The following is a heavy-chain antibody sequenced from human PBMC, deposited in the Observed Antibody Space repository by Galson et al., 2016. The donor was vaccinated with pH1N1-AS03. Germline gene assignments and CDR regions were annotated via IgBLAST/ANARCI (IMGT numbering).Heavy chain of an antibody. D-gene: IGHD3-10*01. CDR3: ARDFGSGHYTNYYNYGMDV. CDR2: IYGGASGNM. J-gene: IGHJ6*02. Sequence: ETLSLTCSVSGVSITSYYWSWIRLPAGKGLEWIGRIYGGASGNMNFDPSLKSRVTMSVDTSKNQFSLSLNSVTAADTAVYYCARDFGSGHYTNYYNYGMDVWGPGTTVTVSS. V-gene: IGHV4-4*07. CDR1: GVSITSYY.